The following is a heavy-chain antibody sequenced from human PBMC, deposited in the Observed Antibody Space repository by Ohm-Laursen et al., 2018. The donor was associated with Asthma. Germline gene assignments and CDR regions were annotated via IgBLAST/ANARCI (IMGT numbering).Heavy chain of an antibody. CDR3: ARSSGSYYPPFDS. CDR1: GFTFSSYA. D-gene: IGHD1-26*01. CDR2: ISYDGSNK. V-gene: IGHV3-30-3*01. J-gene: IGHJ4*02. Sequence: SLRLSCAASGFTFSSYAMHWVRQAPGKGLEWVAVISYDGSNKYYADSVKGRFTISRDNSKNTLYLQMNSLRAEDTAVYYCARSSGSYYPPFDSWGQGTLVTVSS.